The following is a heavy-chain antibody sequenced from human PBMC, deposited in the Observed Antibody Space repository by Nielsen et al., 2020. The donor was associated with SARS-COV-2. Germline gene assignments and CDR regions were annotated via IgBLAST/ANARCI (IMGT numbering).Heavy chain of an antibody. D-gene: IGHD3-3*01. CDR1: GFTFDNYA. J-gene: IGHJ4*02. CDR3: AKDVWSGAHQIGPDY. Sequence: GGSLRLSCAASGFTFDNYAMTWVRQAPGKGLEWVSVIKRSGGSTYYADSVKGRFTISRDNSRNTLYLQMNSLRVEDTAVYYCAKDVWSGAHQIGPDYWGQGTLVTVSS. CDR2: IKRSGGST. V-gene: IGHV3-23*01.